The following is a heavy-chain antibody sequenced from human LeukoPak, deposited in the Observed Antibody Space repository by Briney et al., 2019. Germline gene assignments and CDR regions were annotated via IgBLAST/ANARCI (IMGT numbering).Heavy chain of an antibody. CDR3: ARGSRYHDWLSPLDS. CDR2: ISAYNGNT. V-gene: IGHV1-18*01. CDR1: GYTFTSYG. Sequence: ASVKVSCKASGYTFTSYGILWVRQATGQGLEWMGWISAYNGNTNYAQKFQGRVTFTRDTSISTAYMAMSRLRSDDTAVFYCARGSRYHDWLSPLDSWGQGTLVTVSS. D-gene: IGHD3-9*01. J-gene: IGHJ4*02.